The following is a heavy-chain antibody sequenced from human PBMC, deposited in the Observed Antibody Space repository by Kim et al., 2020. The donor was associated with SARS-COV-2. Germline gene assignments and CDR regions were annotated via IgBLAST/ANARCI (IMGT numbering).Heavy chain of an antibody. CDR2: ISSSSSYI. CDR3: ARDQGGSSWKYYYGMDV. J-gene: IGHJ6*02. V-gene: IGHV3-21*01. D-gene: IGHD6-13*01. Sequence: GGSLRLSCAASGFTFSSYSMNWVRQAPGKGLEWVSSISSSSSYIYYADSVKGRFTISRDNAKNSLYLQMNSLRAEDTAVYYCARDQGGSSWKYYYGMDVWGQGTTVTVSS. CDR1: GFTFSSYS.